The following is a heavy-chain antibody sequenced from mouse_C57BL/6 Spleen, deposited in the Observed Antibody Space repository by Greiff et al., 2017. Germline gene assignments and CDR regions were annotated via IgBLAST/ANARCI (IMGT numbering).Heavy chain of an antibody. V-gene: IGHV1-9*01. J-gene: IGHJ1*03. CDR2: ILPGSGST. D-gene: IGHD2-1*01. CDR1: GYTFTGYW. Sequence: QVQLQQSGAELMKPGASVKLSCKATGYTFTGYWIEWVKQRPGHGLEWIGEILPGSGSTNYNEKFKGKATFTADTSSNTAYMQLSSLTTEDSAIYYCAFYYGNYGGFYWYFDVWGTGTTVTVSS. CDR3: AFYYGNYGGFYWYFDV.